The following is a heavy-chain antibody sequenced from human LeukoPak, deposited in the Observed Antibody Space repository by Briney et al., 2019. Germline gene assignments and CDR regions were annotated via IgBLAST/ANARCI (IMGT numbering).Heavy chain of an antibody. CDR2: ISSSGSTI. V-gene: IGHV3-48*03. CDR3: ARDSPSVVRPCMDV. D-gene: IGHD3-10*01. Sequence: GGSLRLSCAASGFTFSSYEMNWVRQAPGKGLEWVSYISSSGSTIYYADSVKGRFTISRDNAKNSLYLQMNSLRAEDTALYYCARDSPSVVRPCMDVWGQGTTVTVSS. CDR1: GFTFSSYE. J-gene: IGHJ6*02.